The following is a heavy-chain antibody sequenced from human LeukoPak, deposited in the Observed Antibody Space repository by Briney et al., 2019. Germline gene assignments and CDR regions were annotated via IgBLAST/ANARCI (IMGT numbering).Heavy chain of an antibody. CDR1: GYTFTGYY. CDR2: INPNSGGT. CDR3: AREWSPVPQSYGGYNYYFDY. Sequence: ASVKVSCKASGYTFTGYYMHWVRQAPGQGLEWMGWINPNSGGTNYAQKFQGRVTMTRDTSISTAYMELSRLRSDDTAVYYCAREWSPVPQSYGGYNYYFDYWGQGTLVTVSS. V-gene: IGHV1-2*02. J-gene: IGHJ4*02. D-gene: IGHD5-12*01.